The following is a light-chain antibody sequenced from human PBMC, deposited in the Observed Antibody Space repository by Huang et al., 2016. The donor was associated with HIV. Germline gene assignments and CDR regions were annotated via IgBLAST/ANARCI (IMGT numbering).Light chain of an antibody. Sequence: DVIMTQSPLLLPVTLGQPAAISCRSSQTLVHTDGNTYLNWFLQRPGQSPRRLIYKVSNRDSGVPDEFTGSGSGIEFTLTISRVEAEDVGIYYCMQGTHWPPGTFGQGTNMEIK. CDR1: QTLVHTDGNTY. CDR2: KVS. CDR3: MQGTHWPPGT. J-gene: IGKJ1*01. V-gene: IGKV2-30*02.